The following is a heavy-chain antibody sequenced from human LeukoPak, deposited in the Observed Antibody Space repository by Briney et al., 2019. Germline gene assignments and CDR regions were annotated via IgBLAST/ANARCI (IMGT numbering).Heavy chain of an antibody. V-gene: IGHV3-7*01. D-gene: IGHD5-12*01. Sequence: GGSLRLSCAASGFSFRDFWMTWVRQAPGKGLEWVANINQGGSVKYYVDSVKGRLTISRDDAESSLYVQMNSLRDEDTAVYYCARFGYSGWNLEYWGQGTLVTVSS. CDR1: GFSFRDFW. CDR3: ARFGYSGWNLEY. J-gene: IGHJ4*02. CDR2: INQGGSVK.